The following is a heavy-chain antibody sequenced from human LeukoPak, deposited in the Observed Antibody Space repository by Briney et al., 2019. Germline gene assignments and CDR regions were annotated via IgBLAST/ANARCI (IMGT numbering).Heavy chain of an antibody. Sequence: GGSLRLSCGASGFTFGTYWMHWVRQAPGKGLEWISVIFSDGTTHYADSVKGRFTISRDNSKNTVYLQMNSLTVEDTAVYYCARGLPLQFIVRALDPRGRGTLVTVSS. CDR3: ARGLPLQFIVRALDP. J-gene: IGHJ5*02. CDR2: IFSDGTT. CDR1: GFTFGTYW. D-gene: IGHD5/OR15-5a*01. V-gene: IGHV3-66*01.